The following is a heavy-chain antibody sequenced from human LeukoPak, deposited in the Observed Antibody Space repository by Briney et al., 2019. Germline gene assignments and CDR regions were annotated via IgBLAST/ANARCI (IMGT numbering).Heavy chain of an antibody. CDR2: VYHNGST. CDR1: GYSINSGYY. J-gene: IGHJ6*03. V-gene: IGHV4-38-2*01. D-gene: IGHD1-26*01. Sequence: PSETLSLTCAVSGYSINSGYYWGWIRQSPGKGLEWIGTVYHNGSTYYNPSLKSRVTISVDTSNNQFSLKLSSVTAADTAVYYCARAQFGSSQNYYYYYYYYMDVWGKGTTVTVSS. CDR3: ARAQFGSSQNYYYYYYYYMDV.